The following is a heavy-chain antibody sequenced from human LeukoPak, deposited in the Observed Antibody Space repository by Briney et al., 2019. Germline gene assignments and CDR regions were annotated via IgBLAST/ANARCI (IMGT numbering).Heavy chain of an antibody. V-gene: IGHV4-61*05. CDR2: IYYSGST. J-gene: IGHJ6*02. CDR1: GGSISSSSYY. D-gene: IGHD6-13*01. Sequence: SETLSLTCTVSGGSISSSSYYWGWIRQPPGKGLEWIGYIYYSGSTNYNPSLKSRVTISVDTSKNQFSLKLSSVTAADTAVYYCATSIAAAGSVYYYYYGMDVWGQGTTVTVSS. CDR3: ATSIAAAGSVYYYYYGMDV.